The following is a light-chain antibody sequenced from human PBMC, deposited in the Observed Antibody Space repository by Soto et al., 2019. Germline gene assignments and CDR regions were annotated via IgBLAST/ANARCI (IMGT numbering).Light chain of an antibody. CDR2: DAY. CDR1: QSVSRY. CDR3: QQRSNWPPIT. J-gene: IGKJ5*01. Sequence: IVLTQSPATLSLSPGERATLSCRASQSVSRYLAWYQQKPGQAPRLLIYDAYNRATGIPARFSGSGSGTDFTLTISSLEPEDFAVYYCQQRSNWPPITFGQGTRLEIK. V-gene: IGKV3-11*01.